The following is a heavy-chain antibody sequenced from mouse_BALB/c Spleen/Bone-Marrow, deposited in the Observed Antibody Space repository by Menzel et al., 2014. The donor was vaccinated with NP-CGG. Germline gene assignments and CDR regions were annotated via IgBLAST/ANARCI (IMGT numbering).Heavy chain of an antibody. Sequence: EVMLVESGGGLVQPGGSLRLSCATSGFTFTDYYMSWVRQPPGKALKWLGFIRNKAKGYTSENSASVKGRFTISRDNSQSILYLQMNTLRAEDSATYYCARDINYDIYWYFDVWGAGTTVTVSS. CDR3: ARDINYDIYWYFDV. CDR1: GFTFTDYY. V-gene: IGHV7-3*02. D-gene: IGHD2-4*01. CDR2: IRNKAKGYTS. J-gene: IGHJ1*01.